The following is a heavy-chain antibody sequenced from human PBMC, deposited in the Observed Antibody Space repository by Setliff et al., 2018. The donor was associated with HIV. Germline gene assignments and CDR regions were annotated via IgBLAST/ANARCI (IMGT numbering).Heavy chain of an antibody. CDR1: GCSISSGYY. CDR3: ARTLRAAAMGYFDY. CDR2: IYHSGST. D-gene: IGHD5-18*01. J-gene: IGHJ4*02. Sequence: SETLSLTCAVSGCSISSGYYWGWIRQPPGKGLEWIGSIYHSGSTYNNPSLKSRVTISVDTSKNQFSLKLTSVTAADTAVYYCARTLRAAAMGYFDYWGQGTLVTVSS. V-gene: IGHV4-38-2*01.